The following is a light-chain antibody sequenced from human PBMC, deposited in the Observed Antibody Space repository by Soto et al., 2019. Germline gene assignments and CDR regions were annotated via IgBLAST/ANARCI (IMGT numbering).Light chain of an antibody. J-gene: IGKJ5*01. CDR3: QQYNDWPPSIP. CDR2: GAS. Sequence: EIVMTQSPATLSVSPGERASLSCRASQSISSSLAWYQQKPGQAPRLLIYGASTRATGVPARFSGSGSGTEFSLTISRLQSEDFAVYYCQQYNDWPPSIPFGKGTRLETK. V-gene: IGKV3-15*01. CDR1: QSISSS.